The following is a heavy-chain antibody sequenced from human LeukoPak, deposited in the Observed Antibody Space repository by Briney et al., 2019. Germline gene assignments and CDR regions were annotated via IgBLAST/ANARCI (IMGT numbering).Heavy chain of an antibody. J-gene: IGHJ3*02. CDR2: INHSGST. CDR3: ARQSSSGWYGWRAFDM. D-gene: IGHD6-19*01. Sequence: SETLSLTCAVYGGSFSGYYWSWIRQPPGKGLEWIGEINHSGSTNYNPSLKSRVTISVDTSKNQFSLKLSSVTAADTAVYYCARQSSSGWYGWRAFDMWGQGTMVTVSS. CDR1: GGSFSGYY. V-gene: IGHV4-34*01.